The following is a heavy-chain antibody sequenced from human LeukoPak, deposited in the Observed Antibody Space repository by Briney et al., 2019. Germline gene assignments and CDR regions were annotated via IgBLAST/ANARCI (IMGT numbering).Heavy chain of an antibody. V-gene: IGHV3-30-3*01. D-gene: IGHD3-10*01. CDR1: GFIFSTYA. Sequence: SGRSLRLSCAASGFIFSTYAMHWVRQAPGKGLEWVTVISYDGSNKYYADSVKGRFTISRDNSKNTLYLQMNSLRAEDTAVYYCARDAEAHASGSYSGYFDYWGQGTLVTVSS. CDR2: ISYDGSNK. CDR3: ARDAEAHASGSYSGYFDY. J-gene: IGHJ4*02.